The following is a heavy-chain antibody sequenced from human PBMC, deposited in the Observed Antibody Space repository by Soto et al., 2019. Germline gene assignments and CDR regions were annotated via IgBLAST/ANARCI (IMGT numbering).Heavy chain of an antibody. Sequence: SSVKVSCKASGYTFTSYGISWVRQAPGQGLEWMGWISAYNGNTNYAQKLQGRVTMTTDTSTSTAYMELRSLRSDDTAVYYCARAIRTAILRYFDWSPIHYGMDVWGQGTTVTVSS. V-gene: IGHV1-18*04. CDR2: ISAYNGNT. CDR1: GYTFTSYG. CDR3: ARAIRTAILRYFDWSPIHYGMDV. J-gene: IGHJ6*02. D-gene: IGHD3-9*01.